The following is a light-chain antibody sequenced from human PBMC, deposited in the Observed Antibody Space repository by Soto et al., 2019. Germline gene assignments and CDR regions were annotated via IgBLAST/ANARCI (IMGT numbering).Light chain of an antibody. CDR2: GAS. Sequence: EIVLTQSPCTLSCSPVEGATLSCRASQSVSSSYLAWYQQKPGQAPRLLIYGASSRATGIPDRFSGSGSGTDFTLTISRLEPEDFAVYYCQQYGSSPPWTFGQGTKVDIK. J-gene: IGKJ1*01. CDR1: QSVSSSY. CDR3: QQYGSSPPWT. V-gene: IGKV3-20*01.